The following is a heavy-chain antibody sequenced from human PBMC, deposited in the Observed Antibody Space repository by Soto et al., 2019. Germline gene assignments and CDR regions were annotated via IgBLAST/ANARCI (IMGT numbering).Heavy chain of an antibody. V-gene: IGHV4-30-2*01. D-gene: IGHD6-6*01. Sequence: PSETLSLTCTVSRGSIRSGGYSWSWIRQPPGKGLEWIGYVYHSGSTYYSSSLKSRVTISVDLSKNQISLKLTSVTAADTAVYYCARGLSSSLKKFYYAMDVWGQGTTVTVSS. CDR2: VYHSGST. J-gene: IGHJ6*02. CDR1: RGSIRSGGYS. CDR3: ARGLSSSLKKFYYAMDV.